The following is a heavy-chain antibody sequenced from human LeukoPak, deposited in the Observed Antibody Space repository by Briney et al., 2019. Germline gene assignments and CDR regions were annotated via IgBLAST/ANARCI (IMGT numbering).Heavy chain of an antibody. J-gene: IGHJ6*03. CDR2: INSDGSSR. Sequence: GGSLRLSCAASGFTFSSHWIHWVRQAPGKGLEWVSRINSDGSSRSFADSVRGRVTTSRDNAKNTLYLQMNSLRAEDTAVYYCARDPTTYYYMDVWGKGTTVTVSS. V-gene: IGHV3-74*01. CDR1: GFTFSSHW. D-gene: IGHD4-11*01. CDR3: ARDPTTYYYMDV.